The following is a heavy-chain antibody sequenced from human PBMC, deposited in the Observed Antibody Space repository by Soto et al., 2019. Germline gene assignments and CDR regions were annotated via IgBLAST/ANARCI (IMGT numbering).Heavy chain of an antibody. CDR1: GGSFSGYY. CDR2: INHSGST. CDR3: ARLIVVVPPAMYSSYSDY. J-gene: IGHJ4*02. Sequence: QVQLQQWGAGLLKPSETLSLTCAVYGGSFSGYYWSWIRQPPGKGLEWIGEINHSGSTNYNPSLKSRVTISVDTSKYQFSLKLSSVTAADTAVYYCARLIVVVPPAMYSSYSDYWGQGTLVTVSS. V-gene: IGHV4-34*01. D-gene: IGHD2-2*01.